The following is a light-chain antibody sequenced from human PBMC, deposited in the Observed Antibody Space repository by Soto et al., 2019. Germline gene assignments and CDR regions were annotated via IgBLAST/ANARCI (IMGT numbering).Light chain of an antibody. V-gene: IGKV1-39*01. Sequence: DIQMTQSPSSLSASVGGRVTITCRASQSISSYLNWYQQKPGKAPKLLIYAAFSLQSGVPSRFSGSGSGTDFTLTISSLQPEDFATYYCQQSYSTPMGFGPGTKVDIK. CDR3: QQSYSTPMG. CDR1: QSISSY. J-gene: IGKJ3*01. CDR2: AAF.